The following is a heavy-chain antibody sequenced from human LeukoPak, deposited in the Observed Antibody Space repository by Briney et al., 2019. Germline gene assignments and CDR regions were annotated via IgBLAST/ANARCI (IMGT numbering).Heavy chain of an antibody. Sequence: GGSLRLSCAASGFTFSTYAMTWVRHAPGEGLEWVSGISGSGGSTYYTDSVKGRFTISRDNSKNTLHLQMSGLRAEDTALYYCVKDRCDRTTCPEVWGQGTLVTVSS. D-gene: IGHD2-2*01. CDR2: ISGSGGST. J-gene: IGHJ4*02. V-gene: IGHV3-23*01. CDR1: GFTFSTYA. CDR3: VKDRCDRTTCPEV.